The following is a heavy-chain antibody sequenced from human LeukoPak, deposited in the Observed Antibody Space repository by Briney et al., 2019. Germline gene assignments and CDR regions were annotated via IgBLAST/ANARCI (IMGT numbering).Heavy chain of an antibody. D-gene: IGHD3-22*01. CDR2: INHSGST. CDR3: ARSYDSSGYYYAGNWFDP. V-gene: IGHV4-34*01. CDR1: GGSISSYY. J-gene: IGHJ5*02. Sequence: SETLSLTCTVSGGSISSYYWSWIRQPPGKGLEWIGEINHSGSTNYNPSLKSRVTISVDTSKNQFSLKLSSVTAADTAVYYCARSYDSSGYYYAGNWFDPWGQGTLVTVSS.